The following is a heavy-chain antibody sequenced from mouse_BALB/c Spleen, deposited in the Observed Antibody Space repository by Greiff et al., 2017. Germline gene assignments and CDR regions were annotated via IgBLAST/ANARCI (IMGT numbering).Heavy chain of an antibody. V-gene: IGHV5-12-1*01. J-gene: IGHJ1*01. D-gene: IGHD1-1*02. CDR2: ISSGGGST. CDR1: GFAFSSCD. Sequence: EVMLVESGGGLVKPGGSLKLSCAASGFAFSSCDMSWVRQTPEKRLEWVAYISSGGGSTYYPDTVKGRFTISRDNAKNTLYLQMSSLKSEDTAMYYCARHGGGYYWYFDVWGAGTTVTVSS. CDR3: ARHGGGYYWYFDV.